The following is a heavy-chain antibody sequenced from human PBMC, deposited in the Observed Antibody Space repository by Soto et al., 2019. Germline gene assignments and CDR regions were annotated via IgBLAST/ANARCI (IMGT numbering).Heavy chain of an antibody. CDR2: ISGSGGST. D-gene: IGHD6-19*01. CDR1: GFTFSSYA. J-gene: IGHJ3*02. V-gene: IGHV3-23*01. CDR3: ARPIAVARLAFDI. Sequence: TGGSLRLSCAASGFTFSSYAMSWVRQAPGKGLEWVSAISGSGGSTYYADSVKGRFTISRDNSKNTLYLQMNSLRAEDTAVYYCARPIAVARLAFDIWGQGTMVTVSS.